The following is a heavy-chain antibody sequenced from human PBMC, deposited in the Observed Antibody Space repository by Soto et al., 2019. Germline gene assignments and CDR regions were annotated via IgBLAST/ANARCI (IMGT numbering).Heavy chain of an antibody. J-gene: IGHJ4*02. Sequence: GGSLRLSCAASGFSFNNHAMTWVRQAPGKGLEWVSSIGESGDPTYYADSVRGRFTISRDNSKNTFYLQMNTLRVEDTAIYYCAPGSSGAVGEDCWGPGTLVTVSS. CDR1: GFSFNNHA. CDR2: IGESGDPT. CDR3: APGSSGAVGEDC. V-gene: IGHV3-23*01. D-gene: IGHD1-26*01.